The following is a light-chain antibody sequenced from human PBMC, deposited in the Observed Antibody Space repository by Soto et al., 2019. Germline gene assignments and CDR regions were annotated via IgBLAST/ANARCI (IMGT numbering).Light chain of an antibody. CDR2: GNS. Sequence: QSVLTQPPSASGTPGQRVTISCTGSSSNIGAGYDVHWYQQLPGTAPKLLIYGNSNRPSGVPDRFSGSKSGTSASLAITGLQAEDEADYYCQSYDSSLSGFYVFGNGTKVTVL. CDR3: QSYDSSLSGFYV. V-gene: IGLV1-40*01. CDR1: SSNIGAGYD. J-gene: IGLJ1*01.